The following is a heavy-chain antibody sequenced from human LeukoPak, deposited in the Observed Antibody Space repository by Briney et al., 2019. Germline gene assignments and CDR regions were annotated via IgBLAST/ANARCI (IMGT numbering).Heavy chain of an antibody. CDR1: GFTVSSNY. CDR2: IYSGGST. Sequence: GGSLRLSCAASGFTVSSNYMSWVRQAPGKGLEWVSVIYSGGSTYYADSVKGRFTISRDNSKNTLYLQMNSLRAEDTAVYDCARDYSGSEGGNWFDPWGQGTLVTVSS. V-gene: IGHV3-66*01. J-gene: IGHJ5*02. D-gene: IGHD3-10*01. CDR3: ARDYSGSEGGNWFDP.